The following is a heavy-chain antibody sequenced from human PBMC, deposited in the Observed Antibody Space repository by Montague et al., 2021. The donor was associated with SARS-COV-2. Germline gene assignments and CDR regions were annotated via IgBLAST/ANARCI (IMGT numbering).Heavy chain of an antibody. J-gene: IGHJ6*02. CDR1: GFTFRSYT. Sequence: SLRLSCAASGFTFRSYTMNWVCQAPGRGLEWVADIKHDGSEKSYVDSVKGRFTISRDNAKNSLYLQMNSLRAEDTAVYYCARGSTGWYAIFGHYGMDVWGQGTTVTVSS. CDR2: IKHDGSEK. V-gene: IGHV3-7*01. D-gene: IGHD6-19*01. CDR3: ARGSTGWYAIFGHYGMDV.